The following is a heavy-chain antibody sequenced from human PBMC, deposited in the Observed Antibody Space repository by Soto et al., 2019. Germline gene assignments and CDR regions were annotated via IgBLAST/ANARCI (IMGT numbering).Heavy chain of an antibody. J-gene: IGHJ4*02. CDR2: IYPGDSDT. CDR3: ASFSNIQYFDY. V-gene: IGHV5-51*01. CDR1: GYSFTSYW. Sequence: GEALKISCKGCGYSFTSYWIGWVRQMPGKGLEWMGIIYPGDSDTRYSPSFQGQVTISADKSISTAYLQWSSLKASDTAMYYCASFSNIQYFDYWGQGTLVTVSS.